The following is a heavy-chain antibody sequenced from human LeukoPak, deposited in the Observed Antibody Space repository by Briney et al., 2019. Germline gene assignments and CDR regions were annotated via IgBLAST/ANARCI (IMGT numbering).Heavy chain of an antibody. CDR3: AREPAGYSSGRTFFDY. Sequence: GASVKVSCKASGYTFTSYDINWVRQATGQGLEWMGWMNPNSGNTGYAQKFQGRVTMTRNTSISTAYMELSSLRSEDTAVYYCAREPAGYSSGRTFFDYWGQGTLVTVSS. J-gene: IGHJ4*02. CDR2: MNPNSGNT. D-gene: IGHD6-25*01. V-gene: IGHV1-8*01. CDR1: GYTFTSYD.